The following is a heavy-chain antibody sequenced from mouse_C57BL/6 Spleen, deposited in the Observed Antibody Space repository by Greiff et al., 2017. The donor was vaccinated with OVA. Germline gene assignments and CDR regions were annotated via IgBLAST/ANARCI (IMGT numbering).Heavy chain of an antibody. V-gene: IGHV5-6*01. CDR2: ISSGGSYT. J-gene: IGHJ2*01. Sequence: EVMLVESGGDLVKPGGSLKLSCAASGFTFSSYGMSWVRQTPDKRLEWVATISSGGSYTYYPDSVKGRFTISRDNAKNTLYLQMSSLKSEDTAMYYCARHYYGNYGDYFDYWGQGTTLTVSS. CDR3: ARHYYGNYGDYFDY. CDR1: GFTFSSYG. D-gene: IGHD2-1*01.